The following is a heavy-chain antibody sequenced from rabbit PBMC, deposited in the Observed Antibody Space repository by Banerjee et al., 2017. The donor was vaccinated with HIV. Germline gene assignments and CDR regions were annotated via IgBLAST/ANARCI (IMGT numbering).Heavy chain of an antibody. CDR2: INTVTGKT. J-gene: IGHJ4*01. CDR3: ARDLVAVIGWNFNL. V-gene: IGHV1S40*01. D-gene: IGHD1-1*01. CDR1: GFSFSSSDY. Sequence: SLEESGGGLVQPEGSLALTCKASGFSFSSSDYICWVRQAPGKGLEWIACINTVTGKTVYASGAKGRFIMSRPSSTTVTLQMTSLTAADTATYFCARDLVAVIGWNFNLWGQGTPVTVS.